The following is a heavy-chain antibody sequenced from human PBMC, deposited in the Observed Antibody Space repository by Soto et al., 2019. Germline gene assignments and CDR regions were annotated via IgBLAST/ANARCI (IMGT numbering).Heavy chain of an antibody. V-gene: IGHV4-34*01. Sequence: SVTRPRTCAVYGGSFSGYYWSWIRQPPGKGLEWIGEIDHSGSTNYNPCLRSRVTIPVDTCKSQFSLKLNSVTAADSAVYYCPRERSTMIVVVQVYGIDLWRQRTTVTVSS. J-gene: IGHJ6*02. CDR1: GGSFSGYY. CDR2: IDHSGST. CDR3: PRERSTMIVVVQVYGIDL. D-gene: IGHD3-22*01.